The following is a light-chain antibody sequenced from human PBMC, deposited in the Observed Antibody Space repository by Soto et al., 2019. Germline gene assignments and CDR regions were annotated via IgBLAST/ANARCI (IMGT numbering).Light chain of an antibody. CDR1: QGVRSY. CDR2: GAS. Sequence: FSKSPSSVLASVGDRVTITCRASQGVRSYLAWFQQRPGKAPKLLIFGASTLQNGVPARFSGGGFGTEFTLTITSLQPEDFATYYCQQCYSTPWTFGQGTKVDIK. V-gene: IGKV1-9*01. J-gene: IGKJ1*01. CDR3: QQCYSTPWT.